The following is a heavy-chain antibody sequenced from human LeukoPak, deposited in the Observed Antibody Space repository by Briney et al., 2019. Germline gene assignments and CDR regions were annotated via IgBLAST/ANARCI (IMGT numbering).Heavy chain of an antibody. J-gene: IGHJ5*02. V-gene: IGHV4-59*01. D-gene: IGHD1-1*01. Sequence: SETLSLTCTVSGGSISSYYWSWIRQPPGKGLEWIGYIYYSGRTNYNPSLKSRVTISVDTSKNQFSLKLSSVTAADTAVYYCARVVGTDWFDPWGQGTLVTVSS. CDR1: GGSISSYY. CDR3: ARVVGTDWFDP. CDR2: IYYSGRT.